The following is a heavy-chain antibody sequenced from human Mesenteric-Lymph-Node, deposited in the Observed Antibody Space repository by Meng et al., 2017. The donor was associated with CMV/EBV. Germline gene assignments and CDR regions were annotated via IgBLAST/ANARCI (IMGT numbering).Heavy chain of an antibody. J-gene: IGHJ4*02. CDR3: ARRGNYDSDYSEY. CDR1: GDSISNSTYY. V-gene: IGHV4-39*01. CDR2: VHHSGTT. D-gene: IGHD3-22*01. Sequence: QLQLQESGPGLVKPSETLSLSCIVSGDSISNSTYYWTWIRQPPGNGLEWIGSVHHSGTTYYNPSLKGRLTISVDTSANLFSLRLTTVTAADTATYYCARRGNYDSDYSEYWGQGTLVTVSS.